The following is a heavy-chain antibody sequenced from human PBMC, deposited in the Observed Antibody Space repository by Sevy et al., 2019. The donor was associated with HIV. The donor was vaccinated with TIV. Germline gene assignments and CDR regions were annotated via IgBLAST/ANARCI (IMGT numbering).Heavy chain of an antibody. CDR2: ISRSGGST. CDR3: AKVDVVVPVADYGLDV. CDR1: GFTFSIYA. J-gene: IGHJ6*02. Sequence: GESLKISCAASGFTFSIYAMSWVRQAPGKGLEWVSSISRSGGSTHYADSVKGWLTISRDNSKSTLFLQMNSLRAEDTAVYYCAKVDVVVPVADYGLDVWGQGTTVTVSS. V-gene: IGHV3-23*01. D-gene: IGHD2-2*01.